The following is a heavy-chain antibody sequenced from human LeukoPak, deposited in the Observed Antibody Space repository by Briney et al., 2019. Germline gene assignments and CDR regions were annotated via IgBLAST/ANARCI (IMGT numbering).Heavy chain of an antibody. CDR2: INHSGST. CDR3: ATGIAATSWFDP. Sequence: SETLSLTCTVSGGSISSSSYYWGWIRQPPGKGLEWIGEINHSGSTNYNPSLKSRVTISVDTSKNQFSLKLSSVTAADTAVYYCATGIAATSWFDPWGQGTLVTVSS. J-gene: IGHJ5*02. CDR1: GGSISSSSYY. D-gene: IGHD6-13*01. V-gene: IGHV4-39*07.